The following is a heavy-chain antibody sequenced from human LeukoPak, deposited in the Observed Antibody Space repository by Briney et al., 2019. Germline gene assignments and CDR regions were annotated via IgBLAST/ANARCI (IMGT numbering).Heavy chain of an antibody. V-gene: IGHV3-23*01. CDR1: GFTFSSYA. Sequence: PGGSLRLSCAASGFTFSSYAMSWVRQAPGKGLEWVSSISSSGGNTYYADSVKGRFTISRDNSKNTLYLQMNSLRAEDTAVYYCASDGADTYYDFWGGYRARYYYYYYGMDVWGQGTTVTVCS. D-gene: IGHD3-3*01. CDR2: ISSSGGNT. J-gene: IGHJ6*02. CDR3: ASDGADTYYDFWGGYRARYYYYYYGMDV.